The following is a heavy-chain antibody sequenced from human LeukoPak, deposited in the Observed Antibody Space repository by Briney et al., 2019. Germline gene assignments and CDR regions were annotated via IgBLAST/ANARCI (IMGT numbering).Heavy chain of an antibody. Sequence: GESLKLSCAASGFDFSGFYVHWVRQASGRGLEWVGLIIDKPNSYTTVYAASVKGRFTISRDDSKNTAYLQMNSLKAEDTAVYYCTRQECSGGSCSYVDFWGQGTLVTVSS. V-gene: IGHV3-73*01. CDR3: TRQECSGGSCSYVDF. J-gene: IGHJ4*02. D-gene: IGHD2-15*01. CDR2: IIDKPNSYTT. CDR1: GFDFSGFY.